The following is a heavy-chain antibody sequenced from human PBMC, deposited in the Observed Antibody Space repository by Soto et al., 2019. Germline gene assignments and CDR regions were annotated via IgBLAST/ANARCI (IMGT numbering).Heavy chain of an antibody. D-gene: IGHD3-16*01. CDR3: AKTDGFLGGYYFDY. V-gene: IGHV1-46*01. CDR1: GYTFTNYY. CDR2: INPSGGST. J-gene: IGHJ4*02. Sequence: QVQLVQSGAEVKKPGASVKVSCEASGYTFTNYYIHWVRQAPGQGLEWLAVINPSGGSTRYAQKFQGRGTMTRDTSTSTFYRELIRLSSEDTAVYYCAKTDGFLGGYYFDYWGQGTLVTVSS.